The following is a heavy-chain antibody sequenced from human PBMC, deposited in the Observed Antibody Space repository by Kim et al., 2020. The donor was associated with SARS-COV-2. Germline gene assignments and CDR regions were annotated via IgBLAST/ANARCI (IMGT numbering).Heavy chain of an antibody. CDR3: ARAGRQWLVRPFFYYFDY. CDR1: GGSFSGYY. J-gene: IGHJ4*01. CDR2: INHSGST. D-gene: IGHD6-19*01. Sequence: SETLSLTCAVYGGSFSGYYWSWIRQPPGKGLEWIGEINHSGSTNYNPSLKSRVTISVDTSKNQFPLKLSSVTAADTAVYYCARAGRQWLVRPFFYYFDY. V-gene: IGHV4-34*01.